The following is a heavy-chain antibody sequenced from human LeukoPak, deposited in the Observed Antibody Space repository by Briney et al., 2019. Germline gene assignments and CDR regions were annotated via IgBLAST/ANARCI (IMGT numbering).Heavy chain of an antibody. CDR2: IYSSGST. J-gene: IGHJ4*02. V-gene: IGHV4-61*02. CDR1: GGSISSSSYY. CDR3: ARAGSWHSPFDY. Sequence: SETLSLTCTVPGGSISSSSYYWNWIRQPAGKGLEWIGRIYSSGSTNHNPSLESRVTMSVDTSKNQFSLKLSSVTAADTAVYYCARAGSWHSPFDYWGQGTLVTVSS. D-gene: IGHD6-13*01.